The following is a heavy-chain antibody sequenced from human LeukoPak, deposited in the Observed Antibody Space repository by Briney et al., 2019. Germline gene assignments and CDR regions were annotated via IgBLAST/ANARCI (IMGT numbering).Heavy chain of an antibody. D-gene: IGHD4-23*01. CDR3: ALGEVGTRKAFDI. J-gene: IGHJ3*02. V-gene: IGHV3-53*01. CDR2: IYSGGSTT. CDR1: GFTVSSNY. Sequence: GGSLRLSCAASGFTVSSNYMTWVRQAPGKGLEWVSVIYSGGSTTYYADSVKGRFSISRDNSKNTLYLQMNSLRAEDTAVYYCALGEVGTRKAFDIWGQGTMVTVSS.